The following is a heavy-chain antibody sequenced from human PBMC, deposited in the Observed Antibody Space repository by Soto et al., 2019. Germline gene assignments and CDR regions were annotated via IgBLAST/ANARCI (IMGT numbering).Heavy chain of an antibody. CDR1: GYTFTGYY. Sequence: RASVKVSCKASGYTFTGYYMHWVRQAPGQGLEWMGWINPNSGGTNYAQKFQGWVTMTRDTSISTAYMELSRLRSDDTAVYYCATQLVPAARGYYYYYYGMDVWGQGTTVTVSS. V-gene: IGHV1-2*04. D-gene: IGHD2-2*01. CDR3: ATQLVPAARGYYYYYYGMDV. CDR2: INPNSGGT. J-gene: IGHJ6*02.